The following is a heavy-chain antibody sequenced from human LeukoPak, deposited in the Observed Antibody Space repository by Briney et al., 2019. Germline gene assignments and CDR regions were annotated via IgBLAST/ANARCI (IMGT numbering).Heavy chain of an antibody. V-gene: IGHV1-2*06. J-gene: IGHJ4*02. Sequence: ASVKVSCKASGYTFTGYYMHWVRQAPGQGLEWMGRINPNNGATNYAQKLQGRVTITGDTSISTAYMELSSLRSDDAAVYYCARDFRGSCSAADYWGQGTLVTVSS. CDR2: INPNNGAT. D-gene: IGHD2-15*01. CDR1: GYTFTGYY. CDR3: ARDFRGSCSAADY.